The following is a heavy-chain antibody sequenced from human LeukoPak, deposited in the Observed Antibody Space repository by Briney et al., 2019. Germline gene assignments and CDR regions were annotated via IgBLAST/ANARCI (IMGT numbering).Heavy chain of an antibody. Sequence: ASLKVSCKASGYTFTGYYMHWVRQAPGQGLEWMGWINPNSGGTNYAQKFQGRVTMTRDTSISTAYMELSRLRSDDTAVYYCARDTRYSGYALDYWGQGTLVTVSS. J-gene: IGHJ4*02. D-gene: IGHD5-12*01. CDR2: INPNSGGT. CDR1: GYTFTGYY. CDR3: ARDTRYSGYALDY. V-gene: IGHV1-2*02.